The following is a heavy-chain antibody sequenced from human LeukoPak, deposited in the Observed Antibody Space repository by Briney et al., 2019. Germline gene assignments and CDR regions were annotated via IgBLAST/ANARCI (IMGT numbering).Heavy chain of an antibody. Sequence: PSETLSLTCIVSGGSISGYYWNWIRQPPGKGLEWIGSINYNGSTNYNPSLKNGVTISLDTSKNQFSLRLGSVTAADTAVYFCARAFSGMTRRFDYWGQGTLVTVSS. CDR3: ARAFSGMTRRFDY. V-gene: IGHV4-59*01. D-gene: IGHD1-14*01. CDR1: GGSISGYY. CDR2: INYNGST. J-gene: IGHJ4*02.